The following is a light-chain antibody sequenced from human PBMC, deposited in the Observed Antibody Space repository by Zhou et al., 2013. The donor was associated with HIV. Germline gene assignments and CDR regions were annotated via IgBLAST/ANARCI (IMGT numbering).Light chain of an antibody. CDR2: AAS. J-gene: IGKJ4*01. CDR3: QKYNSAPLT. CDR1: QSISNY. V-gene: IGKV1-27*01. Sequence: DFQMTQSPSSLSASVGDRVTITCRASQSISNYLNWYQHKPGKVPKLLIYAASTLQSGVPSRLSGSGAGTNFTLTISSLQPEDVATYFCQKYNSAPLTFGGGTKVEIK.